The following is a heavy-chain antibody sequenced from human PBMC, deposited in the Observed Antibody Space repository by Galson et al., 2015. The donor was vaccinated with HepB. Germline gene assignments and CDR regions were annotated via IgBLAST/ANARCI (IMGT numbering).Heavy chain of an antibody. CDR3: AKDIRTGYCTNGVCYYYYGMDV. V-gene: IGHV3-43*01. CDR2: ISWDGGST. Sequence: SLRLSCAASGFTFDDYTMHWVRQAPGKGLEWVSLISWDGGSTYYADSVKGRFTISRDNSKNSLYLQMNSLRTEDTALYYCAKDIRTGYCTNGVCYYYYGMDVWGQGTTVTVSS. CDR1: GFTFDDYT. J-gene: IGHJ6*02. D-gene: IGHD2-8*01.